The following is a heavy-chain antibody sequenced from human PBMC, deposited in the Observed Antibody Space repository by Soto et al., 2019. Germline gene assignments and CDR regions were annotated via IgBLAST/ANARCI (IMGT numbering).Heavy chain of an antibody. CDR2: ISAYNGNT. V-gene: IGHV1-18*01. CDR3: ARGGPTSADYYYGMDV. D-gene: IGHD3-10*01. Sequence: ASVKVSGKASGYTFSNDGINWVRQAPGQGLERMGWISAYNGNTEYAQNFQGRVTMTTDTSTSTAYMELRSLRSDDTAAYSCARGGPTSADYYYGMDVWGLGTTVTVSS. J-gene: IGHJ6*02. CDR1: GYTFSNDG.